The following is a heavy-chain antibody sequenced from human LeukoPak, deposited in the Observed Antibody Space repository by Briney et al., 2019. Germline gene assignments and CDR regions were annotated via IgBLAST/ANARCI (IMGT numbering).Heavy chain of an antibody. CDR1: GGSINSYY. V-gene: IGHV4-59*07. CDR2: IFYSGNT. D-gene: IGHD3-22*01. CDR3: GRGTPYYFDSSGYSAEYFHH. Sequence: SDTLSLTCTVSGGSINSYYWSWIRQTPGRGLEWIGYIFYSGNTKYNPSLKSRVTMSVDTSKTQLSLNLSSVTAADTAVYYCGRGTPYYFDSSGYSAEYFHHWGQGTLVTVSS. J-gene: IGHJ1*01.